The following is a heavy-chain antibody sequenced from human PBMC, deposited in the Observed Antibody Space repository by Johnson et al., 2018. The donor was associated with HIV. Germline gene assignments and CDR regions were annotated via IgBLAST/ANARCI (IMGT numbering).Heavy chain of an antibody. Sequence: VLLVESGGGLVQPGGSLRLSCAASGFTFSSYAMSWVRQAPGKGLEWVSAISGSGGSTYYADSVKGRFTISRDNSKTTLYLQMNSLKTEDTAVDYCARGGGYSGYDRGGRAFDIWGQGTMVTVSS. D-gene: IGHD5-12*01. CDR3: ARGGGYSGYDRGGRAFDI. V-gene: IGHV3-23*04. J-gene: IGHJ3*02. CDR2: ISGSGGST. CDR1: GFTFSSYA.